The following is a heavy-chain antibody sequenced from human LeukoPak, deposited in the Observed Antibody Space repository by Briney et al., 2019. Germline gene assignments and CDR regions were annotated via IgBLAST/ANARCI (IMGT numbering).Heavy chain of an antibody. V-gene: IGHV3-23*01. D-gene: IGHD4-17*01. CDR2: ISGSGGST. CDR1: GFTFSSYA. CDR3: AKDWSPYGDYVGYFDY. J-gene: IGHJ4*02. Sequence: GGSLRLSCAASGFTFSSYAMSWVRQAPGKGLEWVSAISGSGGSTYYADSVKGRFTISRDNSENTLYLQMNSLRAEDTAVYYCAKDWSPYGDYVGYFDYWGQGTLVTVSS.